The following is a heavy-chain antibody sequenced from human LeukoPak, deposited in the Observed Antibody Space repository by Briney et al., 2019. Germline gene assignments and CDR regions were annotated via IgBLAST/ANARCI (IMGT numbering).Heavy chain of an antibody. CDR1: GGTFSSYA. D-gene: IGHD5-12*01. CDR3: AREPYSGYDYGGHYYYGMDV. CDR2: IIPIFGTA. V-gene: IGHV1-69*01. Sequence: SAKVSCKASGGTFSSYAISWVRQAPGQGLEWMGGIIPIFGTANYAQKFQGRVTITADESTSTAYMELSSLRSEDTAVYYCAREPYSGYDYGGHYYYGMDVWGQGTLVTVSS. J-gene: IGHJ6*02.